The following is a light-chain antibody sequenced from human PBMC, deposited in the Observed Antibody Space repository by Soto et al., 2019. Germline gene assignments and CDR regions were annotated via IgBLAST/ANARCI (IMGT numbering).Light chain of an antibody. CDR1: QGIRSD. V-gene: IGKV1-6*01. CDR2: AAS. CDR3: QQDNKYPLT. J-gene: IGKJ4*01. Sequence: AIQMTQFPSSLSASVGDRVTITCRASQGIRSDLGWYQQRPGEAPKVLIYAASSLQGGVPSRFSGSGSGTDFTLTISSLQPEDFATYYCQQDNKYPLTFGGGTKVEIK.